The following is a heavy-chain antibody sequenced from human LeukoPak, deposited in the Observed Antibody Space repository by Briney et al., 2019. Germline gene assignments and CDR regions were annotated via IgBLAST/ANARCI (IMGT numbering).Heavy chain of an antibody. CDR1: GLTFDDHG. J-gene: IGHJ4*02. CDR3: AAGDRNGWYFDY. D-gene: IGHD6-19*01. CDR2: RNGGST. Sequence: GGSLRLSCAASGLTFDDHGMSWVRQVPGKGLEWVSGRNGGSTGYADSVKGRFTISRDNAKNSLYLQMNSLRAEDTALYYCAAGDRNGWYFDYWGQGTLVTVSS. V-gene: IGHV3-20*04.